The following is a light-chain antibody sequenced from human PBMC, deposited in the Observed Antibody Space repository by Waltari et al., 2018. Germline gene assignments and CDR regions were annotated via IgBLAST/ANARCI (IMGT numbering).Light chain of an antibody. Sequence: QSVLTQPPSASGSPGQSVTISCTGTSSDVGAYNYVSWDQHYPGKAPKLLIYGVSKRPSGVPDRFSGSKSGNTASLTVSGLQAEDEADYFCSSYAGSTPFVFGTGTKVTVL. CDR3: SSYAGSTPFV. CDR1: SSDVGAYNY. CDR2: GVS. V-gene: IGLV2-8*01. J-gene: IGLJ1*01.